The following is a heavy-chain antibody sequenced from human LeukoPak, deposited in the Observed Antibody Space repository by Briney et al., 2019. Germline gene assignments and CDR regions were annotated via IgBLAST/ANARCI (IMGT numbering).Heavy chain of an antibody. D-gene: IGHD6-6*01. CDR2: IYYSGSA. CDR1: GGSISGFY. J-gene: IGHJ5*02. CDR3: ARSIAAHNNWFDP. V-gene: IGHV4-59*01. Sequence: SETLSLTCTVSGGSISGFYWGWIRQPPGKGLEWIGFIYYSGSANYNPSLKSRVTMSVDMSKNQFSLKLSSVTAADTAVYYCARSIAAHNNWFDPWGQGTLVTVSS.